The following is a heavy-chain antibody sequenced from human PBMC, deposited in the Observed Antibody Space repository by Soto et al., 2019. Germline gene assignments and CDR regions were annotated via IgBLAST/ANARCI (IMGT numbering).Heavy chain of an antibody. Sequence: VGSLRLSCGSSVFSVKRYWMHCVRQSPGKGLVWLSRFGGDENYTDYADSVRGRFTISRDIAKNTIYLQMNSLRAEDTAVYYCGKGKELGVVRYGLEAWGQGTTVNVSS. CDR1: VFSVKRYW. J-gene: IGHJ6*01. V-gene: IGHV3-74*01. D-gene: IGHD3-3*01. CDR2: FGGDENYT. CDR3: GKGKELGVVRYGLEA.